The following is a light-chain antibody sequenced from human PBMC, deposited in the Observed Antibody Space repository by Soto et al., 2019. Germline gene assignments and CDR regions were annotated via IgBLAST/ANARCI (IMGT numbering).Light chain of an antibody. Sequence: VLTQSPATLSLSPGERATLSCGASQSVSSYLAWYQQKPGQAPRLLIYDASNRATGIPARFSGSGSGTDFTLTISSLEPEDFAVYYGQQRSSWPLTFGGGTKVQIK. CDR1: QSVSSY. J-gene: IGKJ4*01. CDR2: DAS. CDR3: QQRSSWPLT. V-gene: IGKV3-11*01.